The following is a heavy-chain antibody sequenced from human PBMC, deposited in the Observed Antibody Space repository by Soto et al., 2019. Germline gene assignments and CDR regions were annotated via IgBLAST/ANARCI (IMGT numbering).Heavy chain of an antibody. J-gene: IGHJ4*02. CDR3: AKDLLWGQSDS. Sequence: EVQLVESGGGLVQPGGSLRLSCAVSGFTFSRYWMHWFRQDPGNGLVWVSSINTDGTNTQYADSVRGRFTVSRDNAKNTVYLQMISLRCEDTAVYYCAKDLLWGQSDSWGQGTLVVVSS. CDR1: GFTFSRYW. D-gene: IGHD3-16*01. CDR2: INTDGTNT. V-gene: IGHV3-74*03.